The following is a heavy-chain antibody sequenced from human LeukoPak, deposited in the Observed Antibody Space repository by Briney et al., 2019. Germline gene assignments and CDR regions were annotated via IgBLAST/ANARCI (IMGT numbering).Heavy chain of an antibody. CDR2: IYYSGST. CDR1: GAYISSSSYF. CDR3: ARREGARPMDY. J-gene: IGHJ4*02. V-gene: IGHV4-39*01. D-gene: IGHD6-6*01. Sequence: PSETLSLTCTVSGAYISSSSYFWGWIRHPPGKGLEWVGSIYYSGSTYYNPSLKSRVTISVDASKNQFALKLSSVTAADTAIYYCARREGARPMDYWGQGILVTVSS.